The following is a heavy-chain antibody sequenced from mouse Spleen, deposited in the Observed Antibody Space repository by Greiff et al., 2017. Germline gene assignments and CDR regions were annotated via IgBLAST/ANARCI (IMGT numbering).Heavy chain of an antibody. CDR3: ACDTGSGTLAY. D-gene: IGHD3-1*01. J-gene: IGHJ3*01. CDR1: EFSLTNYG. Sequence: QVQLQQSGPGLVAPSQSLSITCTVSEFSLTNYGVDWVRQSPGKGLEWLGVIWGGGNTDYNSALKSRLSISKDNSKSQVFLKMNSLQTDDTAMYYCACDTGSGTLAYWGQGTLGTVSA. V-gene: IGHV2-6*01. CDR2: IWGGGNT.